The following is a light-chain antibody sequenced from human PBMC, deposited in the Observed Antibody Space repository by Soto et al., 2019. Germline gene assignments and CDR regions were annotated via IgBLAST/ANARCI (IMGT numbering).Light chain of an antibody. J-gene: IGKJ1*01. Sequence: EIVLTQSPATLSLSPGERATLSCRASQSVSSYLAWYQQKPGQAPRLLIHDASNRATGIPARFSGSGSGTDFTLTISSLEPEDFAVYYCQQRSNCPWMFGQGTKVEIK. CDR2: DAS. CDR1: QSVSSY. CDR3: QQRSNCPWM. V-gene: IGKV3-11*01.